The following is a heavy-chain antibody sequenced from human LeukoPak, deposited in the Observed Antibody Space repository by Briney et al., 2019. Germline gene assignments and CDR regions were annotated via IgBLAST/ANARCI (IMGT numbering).Heavy chain of an antibody. J-gene: IGHJ4*02. CDR1: GFTFGGYW. D-gene: IGHD5-12*01. Sequence: GGSLRLSCAASGFTFGGYWMSWVRQAPGKGLEWVANIKKDGSEKYYVDSVKGRFNISRDNAKNSLYLQMNSLRSDDTAVYYCARESAGLYMVATLWGYFDYWGQGTLVTVSS. CDR3: ARESAGLYMVATLWGYFDY. V-gene: IGHV3-7*03. CDR2: IKKDGSEK.